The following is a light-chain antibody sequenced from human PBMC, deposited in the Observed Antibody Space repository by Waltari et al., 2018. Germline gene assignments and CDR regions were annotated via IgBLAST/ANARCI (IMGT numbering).Light chain of an antibody. CDR1: SSAVGGYKY. Sequence: QSALTQPPSASGSPGQSVTISCTGTSSAVGGYKYVSWYQQYPGKAPNLIIYEVTKRHSGVPDRFSGSKSGNTASLTVSGLLPEDEAAYYCTSYAGSNNPVMFGGGTKLTVL. CDR3: TSYAGSNNPVM. CDR2: EVT. J-gene: IGLJ3*02. V-gene: IGLV2-8*01.